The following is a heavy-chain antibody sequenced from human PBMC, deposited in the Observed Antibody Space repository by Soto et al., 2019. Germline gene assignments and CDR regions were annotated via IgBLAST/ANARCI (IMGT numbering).Heavy chain of an antibody. V-gene: IGHV3-9*01. CDR1: GFTFDDYA. D-gene: IGHD6-13*01. CDR2: ISWNSGNI. Sequence: GGSLRLSCAASGFTFDDYAMHWVRQAPGKGLEWVSSISWNSGNIGYADSVKGRFTISRDNSKNTLYLQMNSLRAEDTAVYYCARKLYSSPSVAFDIWGQGTMVTVSS. J-gene: IGHJ3*02. CDR3: ARKLYSSPSVAFDI.